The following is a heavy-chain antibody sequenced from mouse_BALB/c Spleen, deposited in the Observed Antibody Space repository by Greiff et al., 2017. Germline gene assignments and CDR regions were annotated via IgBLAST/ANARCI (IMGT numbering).Heavy chain of an antibody. Sequence: EVQVVESGPGLVKPSQSLSLTCSVTGYSITSGYYWNWIRQFPGNKLEWMGYISYDGSNNYNPSLKNRISITRDTSKNQFFLKLNSVTTEDTATYYCARDGNHWYFDVWGAGTTVTVSA. CDR2: ISYDGSN. J-gene: IGHJ1*01. CDR3: ARDGNHWYFDV. D-gene: IGHD2-1*01. CDR1: GYSITSGYY. V-gene: IGHV3-6*02.